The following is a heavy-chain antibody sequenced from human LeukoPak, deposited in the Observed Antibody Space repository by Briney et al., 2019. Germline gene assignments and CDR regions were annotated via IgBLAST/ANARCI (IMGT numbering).Heavy chain of an antibody. Sequence: GSLRLSCAASGFSINHYYMTWIRQPPGKGLEWIGSIYYSGSTYYNPSLTSRVTISVDTSKNQFSLKLSSVTAADTAVYYCARHAIAIAAAGLFDYWGQGTLVTVSS. D-gene: IGHD6-13*01. J-gene: IGHJ4*02. V-gene: IGHV4-39*01. CDR3: ARHAIAIAAAGLFDY. CDR1: GFSINHYY. CDR2: IYYSGST.